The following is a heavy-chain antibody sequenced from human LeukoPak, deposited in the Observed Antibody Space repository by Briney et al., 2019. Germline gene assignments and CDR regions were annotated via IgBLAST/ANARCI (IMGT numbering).Heavy chain of an antibody. CDR1: GGSISGYY. CDR3: ARGPVTARSNAFDI. CDR2: IFNSENT. V-gene: IGHV4-4*07. J-gene: IGHJ3*02. Sequence: PSQTLSLTCRVAGGSISGYYWSWIRQPAGKVLEWIGRIFNSENTNYNPSLKSRITMSVDTSKNQFSLKLSSVTAANTAVYYCARGPVTARSNAFDIWGQGTMVTVSS. D-gene: IGHD6-6*01.